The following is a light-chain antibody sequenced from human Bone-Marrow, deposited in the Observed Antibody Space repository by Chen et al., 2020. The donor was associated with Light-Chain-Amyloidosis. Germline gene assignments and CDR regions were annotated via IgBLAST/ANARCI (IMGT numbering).Light chain of an antibody. CDR1: NVGSTS. CDR3: QVWDRSSERPV. CDR2: DDS. V-gene: IGLV3-21*02. J-gene: IGLJ3*02. Sequence: SYVLTQPSSVSVAPGQTATIACGGNNVGSTSVHWYQQTPGQAPLLVVYDDSDRPSGITERLSGSYAGNTATLTSSRVESGDEADYYCQVWDRSSERPVFGGGTKLTFL.